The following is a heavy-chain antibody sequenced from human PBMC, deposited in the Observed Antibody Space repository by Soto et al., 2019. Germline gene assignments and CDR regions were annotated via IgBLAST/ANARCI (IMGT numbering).Heavy chain of an antibody. CDR2: IIPIFGTA. Sequence: SVKVSCKASGGTFSSYAISWVRQAPGQGLEWMGGIIPIFGTANYAQKFRGRVTITADESTSTAYMELSSLRSEDTAVYYCARGIIAAHDYYYYYGMDVWGQGTTVTVSS. J-gene: IGHJ6*02. CDR1: GGTFSSYA. D-gene: IGHD6-6*01. CDR3: ARGIIAAHDYYYYYGMDV. V-gene: IGHV1-69*13.